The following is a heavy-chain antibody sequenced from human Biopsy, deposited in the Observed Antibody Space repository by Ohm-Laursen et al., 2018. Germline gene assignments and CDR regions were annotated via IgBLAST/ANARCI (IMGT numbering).Heavy chain of an antibody. D-gene: IGHD3-22*01. CDR3: VRGVDYYDPYHYYALDV. V-gene: IGHV4-34*01. CDR1: GESFNGYY. J-gene: IGHJ6*02. CDR2: INHSGRT. Sequence: GTLSLTCAVYGESFNGYYWSWIRQTPGKGLEWIGEINHSGRTNYNPSLKSRVTISVDTSKNQFSLKMRSVTAADTAVYYCVRGVDYYDPYHYYALDVWGQGTTVTVS.